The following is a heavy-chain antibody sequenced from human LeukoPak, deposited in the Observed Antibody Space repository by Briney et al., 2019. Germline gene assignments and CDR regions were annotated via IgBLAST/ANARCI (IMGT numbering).Heavy chain of an antibody. CDR2: ISAYNGNI. D-gene: IGHD3-3*01. CDR3: ASMSGYYPSYYFDY. J-gene: IGHJ4*02. Sequence: ASVKVSCKASGYTFISYGITWVRQAPGQGLEWRGLISAYNGNIDYAQKLQGRVTLTTDTSASTAYMEVRSLRSDDTAVYYCASMSGYYPSYYFDYWGQGTLVTVSS. CDR1: GYTFISYG. V-gene: IGHV1-18*01.